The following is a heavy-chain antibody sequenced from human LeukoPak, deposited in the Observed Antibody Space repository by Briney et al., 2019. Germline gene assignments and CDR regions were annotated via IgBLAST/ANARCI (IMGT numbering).Heavy chain of an antibody. CDR3: ARAYGGYDFFDY. V-gene: IGHV1-69*13. D-gene: IGHD5-12*01. J-gene: IGHJ4*02. CDR1: GCTFSSYA. Sequence: ASVKVSCKASGCTFSSYAISWVRQAPGQGLEWMGGIIPIFGTANYAQKFQGRVTITADESTSTAYMEVSSLRSEDTAVYYCARAYGGYDFFDYWGQGILVTVSS. CDR2: IIPIFGTA.